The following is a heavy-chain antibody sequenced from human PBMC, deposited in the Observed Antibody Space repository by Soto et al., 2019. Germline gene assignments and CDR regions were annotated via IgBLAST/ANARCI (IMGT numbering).Heavy chain of an antibody. D-gene: IGHD2-8*01. Sequence: GGSLRLSCAASGFTFSNYAISWVRQAPGKGLEWVSIISGSGDTPYYADSVKGRFTISRDNSRNTLYLQMNSLRAGDSAKYYCAKEGTSRLYYLAYWGPGTLVTVSS. CDR1: GFTFSNYA. J-gene: IGHJ4*02. CDR2: ISGSGDTP. V-gene: IGHV3-23*01. CDR3: AKEGTSRLYYLAY.